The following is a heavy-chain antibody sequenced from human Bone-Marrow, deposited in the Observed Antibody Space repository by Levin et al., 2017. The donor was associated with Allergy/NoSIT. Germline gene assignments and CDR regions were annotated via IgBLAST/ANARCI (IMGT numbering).Heavy chain of an antibody. J-gene: IGHJ4*02. Sequence: SETLSLTCAVYGGSFSGYYWSWIRQPPGKGLEWIGEINHSGSTNYNPSLKSRVTISVDTSKNQFSLKLSSVTAADTAVYYCARTRSTYYYDSSGYSTPYLFDYWGQGTLVTVSS. D-gene: IGHD3-22*01. V-gene: IGHV4-34*01. CDR1: GGSFSGYY. CDR3: ARTRSTYYYDSSGYSTPYLFDY. CDR2: INHSGST.